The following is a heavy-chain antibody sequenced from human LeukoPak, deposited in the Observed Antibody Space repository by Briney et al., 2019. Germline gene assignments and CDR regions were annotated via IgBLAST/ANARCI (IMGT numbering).Heavy chain of an antibody. D-gene: IGHD5-24*01. CDR1: GYTFTTYG. J-gene: IGHJ5*02. V-gene: IGHV1-18*01. Sequence: ASVKASCKASGYTFTTYGISWVRQAPGQGLEWMGWISAYNGNTNYAQNLQGRVTMTTDTSTSTAYMELRSLRSDDTAVYYCARDRATDREQNWFDPWGQGTLVTVSS. CDR2: ISAYNGNT. CDR3: ARDRATDREQNWFDP.